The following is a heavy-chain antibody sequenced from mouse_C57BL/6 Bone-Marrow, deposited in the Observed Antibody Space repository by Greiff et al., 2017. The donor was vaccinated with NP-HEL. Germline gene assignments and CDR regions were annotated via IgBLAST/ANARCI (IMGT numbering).Heavy chain of an antibody. J-gene: IGHJ4*01. D-gene: IGHD2-3*01. CDR2: INPNNGGT. Sequence: EVQLQQSGPELVKPGASVKISCKASGYTFTDYYMNWVKQSHGKSLEWIGDINPNNGGTSYNQKFKGKATLTVDKSSSTAYMELRSLTSEDSAVYYCARWGWLLYYVMDYWGQGTSVTVSS. CDR1: GYTFTDYY. CDR3: ARWGWLLYYVMDY. V-gene: IGHV1-26*01.